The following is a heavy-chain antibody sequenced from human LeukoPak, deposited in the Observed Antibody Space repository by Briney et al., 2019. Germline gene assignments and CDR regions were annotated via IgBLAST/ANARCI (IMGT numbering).Heavy chain of an antibody. V-gene: IGHV1-46*01. CDR2: INPSRGSP. D-gene: IGHD6-19*01. Sequence: APVKVSCKASGYTFTGYYIHWVRQAPGQGLEWMGIINPSRGSPTYAQRFKGRVTVTRDTSTSTVYVEVSSLRSEDTAVYYCATTPLAGTGYSDYWGQGTLVTVSS. CDR3: ATTPLAGTGYSDY. J-gene: IGHJ4*02. CDR1: GYTFTGYY.